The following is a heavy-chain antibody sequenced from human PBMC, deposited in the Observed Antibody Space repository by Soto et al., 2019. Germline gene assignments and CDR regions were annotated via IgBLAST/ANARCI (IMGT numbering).Heavy chain of an antibody. CDR3: ASGARSTDYAYFQH. D-gene: IGHD4-17*01. CDR1: GFTFSSYD. J-gene: IGHJ1*01. V-gene: IGHV3-13*01. CDR2: IGTAGDT. Sequence: EVQLVESGGGLVQPGGSLRLSCAASGFTFSSYDMHWVRQATGKGLEWVSAIGTAGDTYYPGSVKGRFTISRENAKNSLYLQMNSLRAGDTAVYYCASGARSTDYAYFQHWGQGTLVTVSS.